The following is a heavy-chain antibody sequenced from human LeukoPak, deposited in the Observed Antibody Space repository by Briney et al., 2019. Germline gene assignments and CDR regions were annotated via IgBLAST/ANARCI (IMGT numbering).Heavy chain of an antibody. CDR3: ARVRWELGNWFDP. J-gene: IGHJ5*02. Sequence: GGSLRLPCAASGFTFSSYWMHWVRQAPGKRLVWVSLIYSDGSSRSYADSVKGRFTISRDNAKNTLYLQMNSLRAEDTAVYYCARVRWELGNWFDPWGQGTLVTVSS. CDR1: GFTFSSYW. D-gene: IGHD1-26*01. CDR2: IYSDGSSR. V-gene: IGHV3-74*01.